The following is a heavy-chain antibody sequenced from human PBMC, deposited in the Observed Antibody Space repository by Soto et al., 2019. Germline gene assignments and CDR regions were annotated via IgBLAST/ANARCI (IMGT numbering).Heavy chain of an antibody. J-gene: IGHJ6*02. CDR2: ISGSGGST. CDR3: AKDRVVGWWQRIGHYGMDV. D-gene: IGHD3-22*01. CDR1: GFTFSSYA. Sequence: AGGSLRLSCAASGFTFSSYAMSWVRQAPGQGLEWVSAISGSGGSTYYADSVKGRFTISRDNSKNTLYLQMNSLRAEDTAVYYCAKDRVVGWWQRIGHYGMDVWGQGTTVTVSS. V-gene: IGHV3-23*01.